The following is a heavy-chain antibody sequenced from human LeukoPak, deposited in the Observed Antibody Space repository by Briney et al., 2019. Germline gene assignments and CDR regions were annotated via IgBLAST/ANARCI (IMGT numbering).Heavy chain of an antibody. CDR2: IINSGDT. Sequence: PGGSLRLSCAASGFTFSIFAMSWVRRTPGKGLEWVSGIINSGDTLYGDSVKGRFTISRDNSKNTLYLEMNSLRAEDTAIYYCAKMKGHPLPKYYMDVRRQGTTVTVSS. J-gene: IGHJ6*01. D-gene: IGHD1-26*01. V-gene: IGHV3-23*01. CDR1: GFTFSIFA. CDR3: AKMKGHPLPKYYMDV.